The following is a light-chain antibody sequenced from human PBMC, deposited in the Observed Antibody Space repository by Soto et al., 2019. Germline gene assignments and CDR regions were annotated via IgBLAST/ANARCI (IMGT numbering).Light chain of an antibody. J-gene: IGKJ3*01. Sequence: EIVLTQSPGTLSLSPGERATLSCRASKSVSSSYLAWYQQKPGQAPRLLIYGASSRATGIPDRFSGSGSGTDIPLTISRMEPEDFEVYYCQQYGSFFTFGPGTEVDIK. V-gene: IGKV3-20*01. CDR3: QQYGSFFT. CDR1: KSVSSSY. CDR2: GAS.